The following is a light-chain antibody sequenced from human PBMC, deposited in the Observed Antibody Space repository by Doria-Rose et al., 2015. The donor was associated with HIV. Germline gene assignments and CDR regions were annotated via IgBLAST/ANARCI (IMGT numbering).Light chain of an antibody. CDR1: QSFSSTY. CDR3: HQYGTSWT. V-gene: IGKV3-20*01. Sequence: TQSPGTLSLSPGERATLSCRASQSFSSTYLAWYQQKPGQAPSLLIYDGSNRATGIPDRFSASGSWTDFTLTINRLEPEDFALYYCHQYGTSWTFGQGTKVEI. J-gene: IGKJ1*01. CDR2: DGS.